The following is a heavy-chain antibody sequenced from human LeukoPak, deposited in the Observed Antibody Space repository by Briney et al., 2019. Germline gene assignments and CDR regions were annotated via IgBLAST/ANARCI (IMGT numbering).Heavy chain of an antibody. V-gene: IGHV3-48*02. CDR2: FTSRSSTI. CDR3: ARDPMRVPYGDPFPGYYGMDV. D-gene: IGHD4-17*01. J-gene: IGHJ6*02. CDR1: GFNFSSYS. Sequence: GGSLRLSCAASGFNFSSYSMSWARQAPGKGLEWVSYFTSRSSTIYYADSVKGRFTISRDNAKNSLYLQMTSLRDQDTAVYSCARDPMRVPYGDPFPGYYGMDVWGQGTTVTVSS.